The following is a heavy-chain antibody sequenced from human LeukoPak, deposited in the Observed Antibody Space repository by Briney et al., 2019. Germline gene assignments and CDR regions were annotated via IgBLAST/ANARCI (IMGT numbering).Heavy chain of an antibody. CDR2: ISAYNGNT. CDR3: ARDSGAGIQLWLEGTYFDY. D-gene: IGHD5-18*01. Sequence: ASVKVSCKASGYTFTSYGISWVRQAPGQGLEWMGWISAYNGNTNYAQKLQGRVTMTTDTSTSTAYMELRSLRSDDTAVYYCARDSGAGIQLWLEGTYFDYWGQGTLVTVSS. J-gene: IGHJ4*02. CDR1: GYTFTSYG. V-gene: IGHV1-18*01.